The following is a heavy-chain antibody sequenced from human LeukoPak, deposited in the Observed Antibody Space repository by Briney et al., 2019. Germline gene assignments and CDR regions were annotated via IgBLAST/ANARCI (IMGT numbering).Heavy chain of an antibody. CDR1: GFTFSSYA. CDR2: ISYDGSNK. CDR3: ARDADYGDWLIDY. Sequence: GRSLRLSCAASGFTFSSYAMHWVRQAPGKGLEWVAVISYDGSNKYYADPVKGRFTTSRGNSKNTLYLQMNSLRAEDTAVYYCARDADYGDWLIDYWGQGTLVTVSS. V-gene: IGHV3-30*04. J-gene: IGHJ4*02. D-gene: IGHD4-17*01.